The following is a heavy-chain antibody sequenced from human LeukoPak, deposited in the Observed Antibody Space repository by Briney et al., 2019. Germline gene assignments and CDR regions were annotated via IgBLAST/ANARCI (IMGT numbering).Heavy chain of an antibody. Sequence: GGSLRLSCAASGFTFSSYSMNWVRQAPGKGLEWVSSISSSSSYIYYADSVKGRFTISRDNAKNSLYLQMNSLRAEDTAVYYCARDRFLGYYDRRLIDYWGQGTLVTVSS. CDR1: GFTFSSYS. CDR2: ISSSSSYI. V-gene: IGHV3-21*01. D-gene: IGHD3-22*01. CDR3: ARDRFLGYYDRRLIDY. J-gene: IGHJ4*02.